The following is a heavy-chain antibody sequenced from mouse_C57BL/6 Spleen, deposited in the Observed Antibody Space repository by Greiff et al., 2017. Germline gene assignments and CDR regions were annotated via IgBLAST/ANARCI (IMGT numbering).Heavy chain of an antibody. CDR1: GFTFTSYW. J-gene: IGHJ3*01. V-gene: IGHV1-69*01. CDR2: IDPSDSYT. Sequence: QVQLQQPGAELVMPGASLTLSCKASGFTFTSYWMHWVKQRPGQGLEWIGEIDPSDSYTNSNHKFKGQFTFTVDQSSSTANMQLGGLTSEDCAVYNCARCRDDDCGRGCAYWGQGTLGTVSA. D-gene: IGHD2-4*01. CDR3: ARCRDDDCGRGCAY.